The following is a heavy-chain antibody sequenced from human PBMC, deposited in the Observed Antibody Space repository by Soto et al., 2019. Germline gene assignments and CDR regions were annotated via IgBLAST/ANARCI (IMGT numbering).Heavy chain of an antibody. CDR3: ARGIEGWYQGRYYYGMDV. V-gene: IGHV4-61*01. D-gene: IGHD6-19*01. CDR2: IYYSGST. Sequence: QVQLQESGPGLVKPSETLSLTCTVSGGSVSSGSYYWSWIRQPPGKGLEWIGYIYYSGSTNYNPSLQSRVPISVDTSKNRFSLKLSSVTAADTAVYYCARGIEGWYQGRYYYGMDVWGQGTTLTVSS. CDR1: GGSVSSGSYY. J-gene: IGHJ6*02.